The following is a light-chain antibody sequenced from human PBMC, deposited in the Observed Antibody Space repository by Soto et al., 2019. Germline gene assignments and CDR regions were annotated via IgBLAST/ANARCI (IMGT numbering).Light chain of an antibody. J-gene: IGLJ1*01. V-gene: IGLV2-14*03. CDR1: ISDVGGYNY. CDR2: DVS. CDR3: SSYTSSSTYV. Sequence: QSVLTQPASVSGSPGQSITVSRTGTISDVGGYNYVSWYQQHPGKAPKLMIFDVSNRPSGVSNRFSGSKSGYTASLTISGLQAEDEADYYCSSYTSSSTYVFGTGTKVTVL.